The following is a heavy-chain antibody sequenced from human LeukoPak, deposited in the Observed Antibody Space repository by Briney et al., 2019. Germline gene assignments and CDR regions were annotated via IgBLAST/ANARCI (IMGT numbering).Heavy chain of an antibody. Sequence: PSETLSLTCTVSGGSISSYYWSWIRQPPGKGLEWIGYIYYTGSTNYNPSLKSRATISVDTSKNQFSLNLSSVTAADTAVYYCARGRASGSYLRAFNYWGQGTLVTVSS. CDR3: ARGRASGSYLRAFNY. D-gene: IGHD1-26*01. CDR2: IYYTGST. CDR1: GGSISSYY. V-gene: IGHV4-59*01. J-gene: IGHJ4*02.